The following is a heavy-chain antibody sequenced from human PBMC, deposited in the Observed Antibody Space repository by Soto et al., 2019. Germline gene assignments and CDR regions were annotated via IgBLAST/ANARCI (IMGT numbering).Heavy chain of an antibody. J-gene: IGHJ3*02. Sequence: QVQLVESGGGVVQPGRSLRLSCAASGFTFSSYGMHWVRQAPGKGLEWVAVLWYDGSNKYYADSVKGRFTISRDNSKNTLYLQMNSLRAEDTAVYYCARSGYSYGGAAFDIWGQGTMVTVSS. CDR3: ARSGYSYGGAAFDI. CDR1: GFTFSSYG. D-gene: IGHD5-18*01. V-gene: IGHV3-33*01. CDR2: LWYDGSNK.